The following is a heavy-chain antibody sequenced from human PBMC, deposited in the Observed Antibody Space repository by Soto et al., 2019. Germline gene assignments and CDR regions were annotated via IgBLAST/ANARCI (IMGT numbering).Heavy chain of an antibody. V-gene: IGHV4-39*01. CDR3: ASTTSIAAASNLDY. CDR2: IYYSGST. CDR1: GGSISSSSYY. J-gene: IGHJ4*02. Sequence: SETLSLTCTVSGGSISSSSYYWGWIRQPPGKGLEWIGSIYYSGSTYYNPSLKSRVTISVDTSKNQFSLKLSSVTAADTAVYYCASTTSIAAASNLDYWGQGTLVTVSS. D-gene: IGHD6-13*01.